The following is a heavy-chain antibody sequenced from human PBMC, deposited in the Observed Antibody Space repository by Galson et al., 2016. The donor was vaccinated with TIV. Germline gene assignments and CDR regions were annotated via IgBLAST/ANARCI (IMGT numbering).Heavy chain of an antibody. CDR1: GFTSSSFG. Sequence: SLRLSCAASGFTSSSFGMHWVRQAPGKGLEWVALIWYDGTNTYYADSVKGRFTISRDNSKNTLYVQMNSLRAEDTAVYYCARAPDYGGNFGGTGETHSYYFHYWGQGTLVTVSS. V-gene: IGHV3-33*01. J-gene: IGHJ4*02. CDR2: IWYDGTNT. D-gene: IGHD4-23*01. CDR3: ARAPDYGGNFGGTGETHSYYFHY.